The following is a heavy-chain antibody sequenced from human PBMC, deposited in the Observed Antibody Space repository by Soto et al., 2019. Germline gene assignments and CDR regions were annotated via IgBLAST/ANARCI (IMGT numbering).Heavy chain of an antibody. CDR1: GYTFTDYY. Sequence: ASVKVSCKASGYTFTDYYMHWVRQAPGQGLEWMGFISSRGGSTNYVQRFQDRVTMTRDTSTSTVYMDLRSLRSEDTAVYFCASESRAGTTSGFFQHWGQGTPVTVSS. CDR2: ISSRGGST. CDR3: ASESRAGTTSGFFQH. D-gene: IGHD1-7*01. J-gene: IGHJ1*01. V-gene: IGHV1-46*01.